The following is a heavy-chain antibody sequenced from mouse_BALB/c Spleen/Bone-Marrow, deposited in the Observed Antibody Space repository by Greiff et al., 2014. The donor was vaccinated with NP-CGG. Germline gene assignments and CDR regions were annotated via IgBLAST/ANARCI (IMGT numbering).Heavy chain of an antibody. D-gene: IGHD4-1*01. CDR3: AKLNWDEGDY. Sequence: VQLQESGPGLVAPSQSLSITCTVSGFSLTDYGVSWIRQPQGKGLEWLGVIWGGGIPYYNSPLKSRLSISKDNSKSQVFLKMYSLQTDDTAMYYCAKLNWDEGDYWGQGTTLTVSS. J-gene: IGHJ2*01. CDR2: IWGGGIP. V-gene: IGHV2-6-5*01. CDR1: GFSLTDYG.